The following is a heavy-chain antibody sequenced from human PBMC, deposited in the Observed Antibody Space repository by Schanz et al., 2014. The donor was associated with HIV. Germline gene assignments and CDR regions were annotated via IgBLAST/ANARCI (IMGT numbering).Heavy chain of an antibody. J-gene: IGHJ4*02. V-gene: IGHV4-31*03. D-gene: IGHD3-3*01. CDR1: GGSISSGGYY. Sequence: QVQLQESGPGLVKPSQTLSLTCTVSGGSISSGGYYWSWIRQHPGKGLEWIGYIYYSGSTYYNPSLKSRVSISVDTSKNRFSLKLSSVTAADTAVYYCARGQSFDFWSGYRVGYFDYWGQGTLVTVSS. CDR3: ARGQSFDFWSGYRVGYFDY. CDR2: IYYSGST.